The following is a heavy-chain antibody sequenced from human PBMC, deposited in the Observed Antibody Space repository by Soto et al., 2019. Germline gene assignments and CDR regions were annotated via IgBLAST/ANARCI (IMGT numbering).Heavy chain of an antibody. V-gene: IGHV3-23*01. CDR1: GFTFSSYA. Sequence: GGSLRLSCAASGFTFSSYAMSWVRQAPGKGPEWVSAISGSGGSTYYADSVKGRFTISRDNSKNTLYLQMNSLRAEDTAVYYCVLRRYYYDSSGYYHDAFDIWGQGTMVTVSS. J-gene: IGHJ3*02. D-gene: IGHD3-22*01. CDR3: VLRRYYYDSSGYYHDAFDI. CDR2: ISGSGGST.